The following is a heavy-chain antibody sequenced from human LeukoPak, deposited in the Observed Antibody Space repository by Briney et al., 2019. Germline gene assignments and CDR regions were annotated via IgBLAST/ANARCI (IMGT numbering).Heavy chain of an antibody. CDR3: AGLAVAGVYYFDY. J-gene: IGHJ4*02. D-gene: IGHD6-19*01. CDR2: INHSGST. Sequence: ASETLSLTCAVYGGSFSGYYWSWIRQPPGKGLEWIGEINHSGSTNYNPSLKSRVTISVDTSKNQLSLKLSSVTAADTAVYYCAGLAVAGVYYFDYWGQGTLVTVSS. V-gene: IGHV4-34*01. CDR1: GGSFSGYY.